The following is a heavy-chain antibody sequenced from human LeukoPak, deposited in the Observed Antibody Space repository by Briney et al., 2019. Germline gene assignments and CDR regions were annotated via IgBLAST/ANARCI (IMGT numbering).Heavy chain of an antibody. CDR3: ASQRITMVRGVPMYNWFDP. V-gene: IGHV4-39*01. J-gene: IGHJ5*02. Sequence: PSETLSLTCTVSGGSISSSSYYWGWIRQPPGKGLEWIGSIYYSGSTYYNPSLKSRVTISVDTSKNQFSLKLSSVTAADTAVYYCASQRITMVRGVPMYNWFDPWGQGTLVTVSS. D-gene: IGHD3-10*01. CDR1: GGSISSSSYY. CDR2: IYYSGST.